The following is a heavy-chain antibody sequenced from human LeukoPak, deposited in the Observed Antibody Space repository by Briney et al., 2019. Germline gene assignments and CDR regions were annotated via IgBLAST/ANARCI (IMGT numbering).Heavy chain of an antibody. CDR2: ISSSSSTI. CDR3: ARCGQGYGDYWSPAY. D-gene: IGHD4-17*01. Sequence: PGGSLRLSCAASGFTFSSYSMNWVRQAPGKGLEWVSYISSSSSTIYYADSVKGRFTISRDNAKNSLYLQMNSLRDEDTAVYYCARCGQGYGDYWSPAYWGQGTLVTVSS. J-gene: IGHJ4*02. V-gene: IGHV3-48*02. CDR1: GFTFSSYS.